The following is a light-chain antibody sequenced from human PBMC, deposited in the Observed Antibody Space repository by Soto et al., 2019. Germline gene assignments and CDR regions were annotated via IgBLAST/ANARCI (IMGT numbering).Light chain of an antibody. V-gene: IGKV1-39*01. CDR1: QSIYSS. Sequence: DIQMTQSPSSLSASVGDRVTITCRASQSIYSSLNWYHQKPGKAPKLLIYAASNLQSGVPSRFSGSRSGTDFTLSISSLQPEDFATYYCQQSYSAPYTFVQGTKLEI. CDR2: AAS. CDR3: QQSYSAPYT. J-gene: IGKJ2*01.